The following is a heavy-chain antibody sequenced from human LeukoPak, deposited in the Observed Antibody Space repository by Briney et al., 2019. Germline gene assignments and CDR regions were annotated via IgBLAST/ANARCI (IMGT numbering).Heavy chain of an antibody. CDR2: IKQDGSEK. V-gene: IGHV3-7*01. D-gene: IGHD6-13*01. Sequence: GGSLRLSCAASGFTFSSYWMSWVRQAPGKGLEWVANIKQDGSEKYYVDSVKGRFTISRDNAKNSLYLQMNSLRAEDTAVYYCARDPNDYSSSWYRVGPDSPDRPPFPPEYFQHWGQGTLVTVSS. CDR3: ARDPNDYSSSWYRVGPDSPDRPPFPPEYFQH. CDR1: GFTFSSYW. J-gene: IGHJ1*01.